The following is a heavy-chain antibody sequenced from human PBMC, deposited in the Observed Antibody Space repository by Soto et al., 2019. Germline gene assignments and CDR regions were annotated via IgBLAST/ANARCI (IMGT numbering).Heavy chain of an antibody. CDR1: GFRFSDHY. CDR3: ASDPYYYASGF. CDR2: ISGDATTT. D-gene: IGHD3-10*01. V-gene: IGHV3-11*01. J-gene: IGHJ4*02. Sequence: QVQLVESGGGLVEPGGSLRLSCAASGFRFSDHYMTWIRQAPGKGLEWVSKISGDATTTYYADSVKGRFTVSRDNAKNSVNLQMNSLRVEDTAVYYCASDPYYYASGFWGQGTLVTVSS.